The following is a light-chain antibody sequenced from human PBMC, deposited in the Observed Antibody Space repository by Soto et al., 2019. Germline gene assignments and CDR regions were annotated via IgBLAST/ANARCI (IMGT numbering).Light chain of an antibody. CDR2: DAS. CDR1: QAIYSH. CDR3: QQLNGYPRT. V-gene: IGKV1-9*01. Sequence: DIQLTQSPSFLSASVGDRVTITCRASQAIYSHLAWYQQKPGKAPKLLIYDASTLQTGVTSRFSGSGFGTEFTLTITNLRPEDLATYYCQQLNGYPRTFGQGTKVEIK. J-gene: IGKJ1*01.